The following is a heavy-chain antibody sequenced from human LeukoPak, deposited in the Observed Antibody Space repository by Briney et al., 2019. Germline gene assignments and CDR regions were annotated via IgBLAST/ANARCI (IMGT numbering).Heavy chain of an antibody. CDR3: TTATGSYGPFLFDY. CDR2: IKSKTDGGTT. Sequence: GGSLRLSCAASGFTFNNAWMSWVRQAPGKGLEWVGRIKSKTDGGTTDYAAPVKGRFTISRDDSKNTLYLQMNGLKTEDTAVYYCTTATGSYGPFLFDYWGQGTLVTVSS. V-gene: IGHV3-15*01. CDR1: GFTFNNAW. D-gene: IGHD1-26*01. J-gene: IGHJ4*02.